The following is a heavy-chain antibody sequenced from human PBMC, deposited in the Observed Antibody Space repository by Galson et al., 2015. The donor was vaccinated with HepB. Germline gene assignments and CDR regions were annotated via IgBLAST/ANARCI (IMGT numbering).Heavy chain of an antibody. Sequence: PALVKPTQTLTLTCTFSGFSLSTSGVGVGWIRQPPGKALEWLALIYWDDDKRYSPSLKSRLTITKDTSKNQVVLTMTNMDPVDTATYYCAHSRPGPPLRFLEWLPHRWFDPWGQGTLVTVSS. CDR1: GFSLSTSGVG. CDR2: IYWDDDK. D-gene: IGHD3-3*01. CDR3: AHSRPGPPLRFLEWLPHRWFDP. V-gene: IGHV2-5*02. J-gene: IGHJ5*02.